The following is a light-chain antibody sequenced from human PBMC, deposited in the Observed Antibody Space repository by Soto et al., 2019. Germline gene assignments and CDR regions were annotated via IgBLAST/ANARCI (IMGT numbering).Light chain of an antibody. Sequence: QSALTQPRSVSGSPGQSVTISCTGTNSYIGNYNYVSWYQQHPGKAPKVMIYDVSKRPSGVPDRFSGSKSGNTASLTISGLQDEDEADYYCCSYPGSNNLVFGGGTKLTVL. CDR3: CSYPGSNNLV. CDR1: NSYIGNYNY. V-gene: IGLV2-11*01. J-gene: IGLJ2*01. CDR2: DVS.